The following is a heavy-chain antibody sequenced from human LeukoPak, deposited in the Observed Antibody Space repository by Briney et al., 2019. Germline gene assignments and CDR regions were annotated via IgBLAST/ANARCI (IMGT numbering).Heavy chain of an antibody. Sequence: PSETLSLTCTVSGGSISSYYWSWIRQPPGMGLEWIGYIYYTGSTNYNPSLKSRVTISLDTSKNQFSLNLTSVTAADTAVYYCARGWTRWWYAVWGQGTKVTVSS. V-gene: IGHV4-59*01. CDR1: GGSISSYY. J-gene: IGHJ3*01. D-gene: IGHD2-15*01. CDR3: ARGWTRWWYAV. CDR2: IYYTGST.